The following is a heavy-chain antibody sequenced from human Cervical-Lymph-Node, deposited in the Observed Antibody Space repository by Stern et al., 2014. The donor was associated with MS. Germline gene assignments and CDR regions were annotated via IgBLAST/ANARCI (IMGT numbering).Heavy chain of an antibody. CDR3: EATVGATNGDY. J-gene: IGHJ4*02. V-gene: IGHV1-46*01. Sequence: QMQLVQSGTEVKKPGASVKLSCKASGYTFRSYYLHWVRQAPGQGLEWMGVINPSGGGTTYAQRFEGRITLTRDTSTSTIYMELSSLKSEDTAVYFCEATVGATNGDYWGQGTLVTVSS. CDR1: GYTFRSYY. CDR2: INPSGGGT. D-gene: IGHD1-26*01.